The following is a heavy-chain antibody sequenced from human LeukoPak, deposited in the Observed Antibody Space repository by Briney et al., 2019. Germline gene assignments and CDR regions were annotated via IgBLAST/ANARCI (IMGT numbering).Heavy chain of an antibody. CDR3: ARSHGGYYYGSADY. J-gene: IGHJ4*02. CDR1: GGTFSSYA. D-gene: IGHD3-10*01. Sequence: SVKVSCKASGGTFSSYAISWVRQAPGQGLEWMGGIIPIFGTANYAQKFQGRVTITADESTSTAYMELSSLRSEDTAVYYCARSHGGYYYGSADYWGQGTLVTVSS. V-gene: IGHV1-69*13. CDR2: IIPIFGTA.